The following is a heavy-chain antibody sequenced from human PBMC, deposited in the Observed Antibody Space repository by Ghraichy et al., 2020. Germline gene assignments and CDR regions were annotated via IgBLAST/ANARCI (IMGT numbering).Heavy chain of an antibody. CDR2: ISWNSGSI. CDR3: AKDIGGGSYYSLYFDY. Sequence: GGSLRLSCAASGFTFDDYAMHWVRQAPGKGLEWVSGISWNSGSIGYADSVKGRFTISRDNAKNSLYLQMNSLRAEDTALYYCAKDIGGGSYYSLYFDYWGQGTLVTVSS. CDR1: GFTFDDYA. D-gene: IGHD1-26*01. J-gene: IGHJ4*02. V-gene: IGHV3-9*01.